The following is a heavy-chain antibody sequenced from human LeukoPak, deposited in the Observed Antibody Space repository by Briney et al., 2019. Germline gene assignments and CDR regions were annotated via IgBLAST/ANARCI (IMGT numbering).Heavy chain of an antibody. CDR1: GFTFSSYG. J-gene: IGHJ5*02. CDR2: IWYDGSNK. D-gene: IGHD6-13*01. Sequence: GRSLRLSCAASGFTFSSYGMHWVRQAPGEGLEWVAGIWYDGSNKNYGESVKGRFTISRDNSKNTLYLQMNSLRAEDTAVYYCARDGAAAAGPNNWFDPWGQGTLVTVSS. CDR3: ARDGAAAAGPNNWFDP. V-gene: IGHV3-33*01.